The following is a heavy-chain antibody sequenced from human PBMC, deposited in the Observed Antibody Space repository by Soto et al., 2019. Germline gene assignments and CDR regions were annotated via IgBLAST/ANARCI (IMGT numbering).Heavy chain of an antibody. CDR2: ISAYNGNT. CDR3: ARAPGDTYYGMDV. Sequence: QVQLVQSGAEVKKPGASVKVSCKASGYTFTSYGISWVRQAPGQGLEWMGWISAYNGNTNYAQKLHGRVXXPXDXXTSTGYMELRSLRSDDTAVYYCARAPGDTYYGMDVWGQGTTVTVSS. V-gene: IGHV1-18*01. CDR1: GYTFTSYG. J-gene: IGHJ6*02. D-gene: IGHD3-10*01.